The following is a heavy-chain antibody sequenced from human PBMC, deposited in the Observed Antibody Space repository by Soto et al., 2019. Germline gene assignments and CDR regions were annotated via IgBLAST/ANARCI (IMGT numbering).Heavy chain of an antibody. J-gene: IGHJ6*02. CDR2: ISAYNGNT. Sequence: ASVKVSCKASGYTFTSYGISWVRQAPGQGLEWMGWISAYNGNTNYAQKLQGRVTMTTDTSTSTAYMELRSLRSDDTAVYYCARDPSSGWYEDYYYGMDVWGQGTTVT. V-gene: IGHV1-18*04. CDR3: ARDPSSGWYEDYYYGMDV. CDR1: GYTFTSYG. D-gene: IGHD6-19*01.